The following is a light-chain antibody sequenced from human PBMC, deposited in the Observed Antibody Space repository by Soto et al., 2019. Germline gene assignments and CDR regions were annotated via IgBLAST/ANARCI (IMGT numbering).Light chain of an antibody. CDR1: SGYSNCK. CDR3: GADHGSGSNFVYV. V-gene: IGLV9-49*01. CDR2: VGTGGIVG. Sequence: QSVLTQPPSASASLGASVTLTCTLSSGYSNCKVDWYQQRPGKGPRFVMRVGTGGIVGSKGDGIPDRFSVLGSGLNRYLTIKNIQEEDESDYHCGADHGSGSNFVYVFGTGTKLTVL. J-gene: IGLJ1*01.